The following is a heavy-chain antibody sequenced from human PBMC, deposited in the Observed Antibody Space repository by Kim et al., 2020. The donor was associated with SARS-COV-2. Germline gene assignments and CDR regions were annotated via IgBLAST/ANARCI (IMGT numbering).Heavy chain of an antibody. D-gene: IGHD3-16*02. J-gene: IGHJ6*02. CDR3: ARDLGLKDDYVWGSYRKLGMDV. CDR1: GGTFSSYA. V-gene: IGHV1-69*13. CDR2: IIPIFGTA. Sequence: SVKVSCKASGGTFSSYAISWVRQAPGQGLEWMGGIIPIFGTANYAQKFQGRVTITADESTSTAYMELSSLRSEDTAVYYCARDLGLKDDYVWGSYRKLGMDVWGQGTTVTVSS.